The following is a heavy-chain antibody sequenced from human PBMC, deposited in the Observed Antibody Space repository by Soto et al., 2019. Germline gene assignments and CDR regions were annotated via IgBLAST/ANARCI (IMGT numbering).Heavy chain of an antibody. V-gene: IGHV3-23*01. J-gene: IGHJ4*02. Sequence: GGSLRLSCAASGFTFNSYAMSWVRQAPGRGLEWVSGISGSGPSTYYADSVKGRFTISRDSSKNTLYLQMHSLRAEDMGVYYCAKAVASRFCSGGSCERYFDYWGQGTLVTVSS. D-gene: IGHD2-15*01. CDR2: ISGSGPST. CDR1: GFTFNSYA. CDR3: AKAVASRFCSGGSCERYFDY.